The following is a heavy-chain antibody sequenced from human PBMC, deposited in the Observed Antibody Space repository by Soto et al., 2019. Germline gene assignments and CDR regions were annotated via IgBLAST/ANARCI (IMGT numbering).Heavy chain of an antibody. CDR1: GFTFNAYA. J-gene: IGHJ4*02. CDR2: IGGSGGNR. V-gene: IGHV3-23*01. D-gene: IGHD4-4*01. Sequence: EVQLLESGGGLVQPGGSLRLSCAASGFTFNAYAMTWVRQAPGKGLEWVSAIGGSGGNRYYADSVRGRFTISRDNSKDTVDLQMNSLRVEDTAVYYCARVPSDYINSVDNGGQGILVTVSS. CDR3: ARVPSDYINSVDN.